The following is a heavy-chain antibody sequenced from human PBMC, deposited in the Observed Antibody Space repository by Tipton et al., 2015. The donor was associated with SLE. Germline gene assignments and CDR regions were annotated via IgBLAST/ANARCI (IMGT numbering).Heavy chain of an antibody. J-gene: IGHJ2*01. V-gene: IGHV4-4*07. Sequence: TLSLTCTVSGDSISNYYWSWIRQSAGKGLEWRGRFYPGGTTSYNPSFKSRVTMSADTSKNKFSLKLNSVTAADTAVYYCARGGRIVVVKGWYYDLWGRGSLVIVFS. D-gene: IGHD3-22*01. CDR1: GDSISNYY. CDR2: FYPGGTT. CDR3: ARGGRIVVVKGWYYDL.